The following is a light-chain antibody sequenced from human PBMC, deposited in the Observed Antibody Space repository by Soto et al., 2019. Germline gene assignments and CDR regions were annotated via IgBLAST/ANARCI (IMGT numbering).Light chain of an antibody. CDR3: CSYAGDSTWV. Sequence: QSALTQPASVSGSPGQSITISCTGTSSDVGNYNLASWYQQHPGEAPKLLIYEGSKRPSGVSNRFSGSKFGNTASLTISGLQAEDEVDYYCCSYAGDSTWVFGGGTKLTVL. CDR1: SSDVGNYNL. CDR2: EGS. J-gene: IGLJ3*02. V-gene: IGLV2-23*01.